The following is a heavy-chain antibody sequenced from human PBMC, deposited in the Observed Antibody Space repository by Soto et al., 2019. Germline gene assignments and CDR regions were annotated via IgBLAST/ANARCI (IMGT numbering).Heavy chain of an antibody. CDR3: AREIPSRGAGWFDP. CDR1: GFTFSSYS. D-gene: IGHD3-10*01. Sequence: EVQLVESGGGLVQPGGSLRLSCAASGFTFSSYSMNWVRQAPGMGLEWVSCISSSSRTIYYADSVKGRFTISRDNAKNSRYLQMNSLRDEDTAVYYCAREIPSRGAGWFDPWGQGTLVTVSS. V-gene: IGHV3-48*02. CDR2: ISSSSRTI. J-gene: IGHJ5*02.